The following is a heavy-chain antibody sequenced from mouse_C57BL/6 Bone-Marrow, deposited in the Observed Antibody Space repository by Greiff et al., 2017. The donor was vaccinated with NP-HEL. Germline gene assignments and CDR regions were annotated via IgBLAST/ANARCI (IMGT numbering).Heavy chain of an antibody. Sequence: VQVVESGPGLVQPSQSLSITCPVSGFSLTSYGVHWVRQSPGKGLEWLGVIWSGGSTDYNAAFISRLSISKDNSKSQVFFKMNSLQADDTAIYYCARVFAYWGQGTLVTVSA. CDR3: ARVFAY. CDR2: IWSGGST. V-gene: IGHV2-2*01. J-gene: IGHJ3*01. CDR1: GFSLTSYG.